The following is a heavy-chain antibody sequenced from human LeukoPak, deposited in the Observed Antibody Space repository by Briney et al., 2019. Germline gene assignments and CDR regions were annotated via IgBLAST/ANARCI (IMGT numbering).Heavy chain of an antibody. J-gene: IGHJ4*02. Sequence: GGSVRLSCAASGFTFTSYDMHWVRQAPGKGLEWVTIIYYDGSNEYYADSVKGRFTISRDNSKNTLYLQMNSLRADDTAVYYCAKDRSGTYGVRGYFDYWGQGTLVTVSS. CDR3: AKDRSGTYGVRGYFDY. D-gene: IGHD1-26*01. CDR2: IYYDGSNE. V-gene: IGHV3-30*18. CDR1: GFTFTSYD.